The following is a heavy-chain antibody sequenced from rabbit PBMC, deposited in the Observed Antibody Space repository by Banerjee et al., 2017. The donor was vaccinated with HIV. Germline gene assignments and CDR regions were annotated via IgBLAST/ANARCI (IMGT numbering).Heavy chain of an antibody. D-gene: IGHD4-2*01. CDR2: IYVGSSGGT. V-gene: IGHV1S40*01. J-gene: IGHJ6*01. CDR1: GIDFSGYYY. CDR3: ARVGSDYYYGMDL. Sequence: QSLEESGGDLVQPEGSLTLTCTASGIDFSGYYYMCWVRQAPGKGLEWIACIYVGSSGGTYYASWAKGRVTISKTSSTTVTLQMTSLTAADTATYFCARVGSDYYYGMDLWGQGPWSPS.